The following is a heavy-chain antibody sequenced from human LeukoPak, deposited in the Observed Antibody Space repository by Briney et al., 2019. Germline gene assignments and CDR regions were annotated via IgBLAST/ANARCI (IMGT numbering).Heavy chain of an antibody. CDR2: IHPHSGGT. Sequence: ASVKVSCKASGYTFTGYYMHWVRQAPGQGLEWMGWIHPHSGGTEYVKRFQGRVTMTRDTAISTAYMEVNSLGNDDAAVYYCARLGTGYSLSYWGQGTQVIVSS. D-gene: IGHD5-18*01. V-gene: IGHV1-2*02. CDR1: GYTFTGYY. J-gene: IGHJ4*02. CDR3: ARLGTGYSLSY.